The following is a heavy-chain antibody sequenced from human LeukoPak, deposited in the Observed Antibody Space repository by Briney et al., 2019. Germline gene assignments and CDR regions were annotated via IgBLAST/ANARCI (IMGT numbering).Heavy chain of an antibody. J-gene: IGHJ4*02. CDR3: AREGPGRPLDY. CDR1: GVPFSSYV. Sequence: ASVKVSCKASGVPFSSYVFTWVRPAPGQGLEWMGRIIPFAGITNYAQKFQGRVTISADTSTSTTYMEVTSLTSEDTAIYYCAREGPGRPLDYWGQGTLVTVSS. CDR2: IIPFAGIT. V-gene: IGHV1-69*04. D-gene: IGHD1-26*01.